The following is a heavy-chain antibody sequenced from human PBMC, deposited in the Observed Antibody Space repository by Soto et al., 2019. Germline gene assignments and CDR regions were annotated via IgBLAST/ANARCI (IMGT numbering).Heavy chain of an antibody. V-gene: IGHV3-30*04. J-gene: IGHJ4*02. CDR3: AREPYGDSQYFDY. CDR1: GFTFNSLS. D-gene: IGHD2-21*02. CDR2: ISHDGRVT. Sequence: QVQLVESGGGMVQPGTSLRLSCAASGFTFNSLSLHWVRKRPDKGLERVAVISHDGRVTFYADFVKGRFTFSRDNSKNTIYMPVNSRRAEDTGVYYCAREPYGDSQYFDYWGQGTLVTVSS.